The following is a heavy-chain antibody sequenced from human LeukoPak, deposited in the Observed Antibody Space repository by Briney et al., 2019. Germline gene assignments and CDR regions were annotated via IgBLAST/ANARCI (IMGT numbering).Heavy chain of an antibody. V-gene: IGHV1-69*04. J-gene: IGHJ4*02. Sequence: ASVKLSCETYGGTFSDYAISWVRQAPGQGLEWMGRIIPILGIAKYAQKFQGRVTITADSSTSTAYMELRSLRSEDTAVYYCARDRHYSAAPSDYWGQGTLVSVSS. CDR1: GGTFSDYA. D-gene: IGHD2-21*01. CDR3: ARDRHYSAAPSDY. CDR2: IIPILGIA.